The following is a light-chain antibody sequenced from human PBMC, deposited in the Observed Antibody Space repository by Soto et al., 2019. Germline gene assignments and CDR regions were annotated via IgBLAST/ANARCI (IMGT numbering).Light chain of an antibody. CDR2: DAS. Sequence: EIVLTQSPATLSLSPGERATLSCRASQSVSSYLAWYQQKPGQAPRLLIYDASIRATGVPARFSGSGSATNFTLTISTLEPEDFALYYCQQRSNWPPITFGQGTRLEIK. V-gene: IGKV3-11*01. CDR3: QQRSNWPPIT. J-gene: IGKJ5*01. CDR1: QSVSSY.